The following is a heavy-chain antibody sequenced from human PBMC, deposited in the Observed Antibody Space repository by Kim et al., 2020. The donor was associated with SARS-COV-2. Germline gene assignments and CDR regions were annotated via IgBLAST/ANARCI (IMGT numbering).Heavy chain of an antibody. D-gene: IGHD6-6*01. Sequence: GGSLRLSCAASGFTFTSYAMSWVRQAPGKGLEWVSAISDSGGRTHYADSVKGRFTISRDNSKNTLYLQMNSLRAEDTAVYYCAKGRVSDYWGQGTLVTVSS. CDR2: ISDSGGRT. CDR1: GFTFTSYA. V-gene: IGHV3-23*01. J-gene: IGHJ4*02. CDR3: AKGRVSDY.